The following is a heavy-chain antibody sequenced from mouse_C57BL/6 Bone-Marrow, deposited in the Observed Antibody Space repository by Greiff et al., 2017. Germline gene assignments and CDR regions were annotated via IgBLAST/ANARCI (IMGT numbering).Heavy chain of an antibody. V-gene: IGHV1-59*01. CDR3: ARHSSGARDY. D-gene: IGHD3-1*01. CDR2: IDPSDSYT. Sequence: QVQLQQPGAELVRPGTSVKLSCKASGYTFTSYWMHWVKQRPGQGLEWIGVIDPSDSYTNYNQKFKGKATLTVDTSASTAYMQLSSLTSEDSAVYYCARHSSGARDYWGQGTSGTVAS. J-gene: IGHJ4*01. CDR1: GYTFTSYW.